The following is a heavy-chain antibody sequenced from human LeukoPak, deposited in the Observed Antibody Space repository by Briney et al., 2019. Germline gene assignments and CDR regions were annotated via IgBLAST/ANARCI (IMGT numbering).Heavy chain of an antibody. CDR3: AKDGRGVRYPPVNWFDP. CDR2: ISGSGGST. CDR1: GFTFSSYA. V-gene: IGHV3-23*01. Sequence: GGSLRLSCAASGFTFSSYAMSWVRQAPGKGLEWVSAISGSGGSTYYADSVKGRFTISRDNSKNTLYLQMNSLRAEDTAVYYCAKDGRGVRYPPVNWFDPWGQGTLVTVSS. D-gene: IGHD1-1*01. J-gene: IGHJ5*02.